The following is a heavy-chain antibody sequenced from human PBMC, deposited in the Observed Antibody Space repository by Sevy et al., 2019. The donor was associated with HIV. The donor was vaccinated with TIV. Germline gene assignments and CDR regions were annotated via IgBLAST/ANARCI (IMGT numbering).Heavy chain of an antibody. J-gene: IGHJ4*02. CDR2: ISSRGGFT. CDR3: AKEESGGYF. Sequence: GGSLRLSCAASGFNFLSYVISWVRQTPGQGLEWVSSISSRGGFTYYADSVKGRFTISRDNSKNSVDLQINSLRADDTAVYFCAKEESGGYFWGQGTLVTVSS. V-gene: IGHV3-23*01. CDR1: GFNFLSYV. D-gene: IGHD6-19*01.